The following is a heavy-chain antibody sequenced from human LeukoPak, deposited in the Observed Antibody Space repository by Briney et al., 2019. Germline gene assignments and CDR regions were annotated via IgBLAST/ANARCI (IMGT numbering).Heavy chain of an antibody. J-gene: IGHJ4*02. Sequence: SVKVSCKASGGTFSSYAISWVRQAPGQGLEWMGRIIPILGIANYAQKFQGRVTITADKSTSTAYMELSSLRSEDTAVYYCARYPLYGLAVQYYFDYWGQGTLVTVSS. CDR1: GGTFSSYA. CDR2: IIPILGIA. D-gene: IGHD3-10*01. CDR3: ARYPLYGLAVQYYFDY. V-gene: IGHV1-69*04.